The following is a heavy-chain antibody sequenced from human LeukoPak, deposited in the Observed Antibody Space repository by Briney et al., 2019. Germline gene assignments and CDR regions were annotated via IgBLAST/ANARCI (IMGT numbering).Heavy chain of an antibody. J-gene: IGHJ4*02. CDR2: VSTSSSTI. Sequence: GGSLRLSCAASGFTFSVHSMNWVRQAPGKGLEWVSYVSTSSSTIYYADSVKGRFTISRDNAKNSLFLQMNSLRAEDTAMYYCAKDRANWAIDDWGQGTQVTVSS. CDR3: AKDRANWAIDD. CDR1: GFTFSVHS. V-gene: IGHV3-48*01. D-gene: IGHD3-16*01.